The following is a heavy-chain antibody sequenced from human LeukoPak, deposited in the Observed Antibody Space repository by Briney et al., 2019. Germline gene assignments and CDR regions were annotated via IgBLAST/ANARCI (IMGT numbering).Heavy chain of an antibody. V-gene: IGHV3-9*01. CDR1: GFTFGNHV. Sequence: PGRSLRLSCAASGFTFGNHVMHWVRQAPGKRLEWVSAIDWKGGTSAYAVPVKGRFTISRDDAKSILYLQMNSLRPEDTAFYLCVRGQARDTTPAGWGSHLDRWGLGTLVTVSS. CDR2: IDWKGGTS. CDR3: VRGQARDTTPAGWGSHLDR. J-gene: IGHJ5*02. D-gene: IGHD4-11*01.